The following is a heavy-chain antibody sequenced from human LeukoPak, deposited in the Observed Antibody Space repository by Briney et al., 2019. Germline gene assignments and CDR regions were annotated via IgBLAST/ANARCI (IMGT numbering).Heavy chain of an antibody. CDR3: ARHHDILTGYPLDY. Sequence: SETLSLTCTVAGGSISIYYWSWFRQPPEEVLEWVGYIYYTGSTKYSSSLKSRVPISVDTSKNQFSLKLNSVTAADPAVYYCARHHDILTGYPLDYWGQGTLVTVSS. CDR2: IYYTGST. J-gene: IGHJ4*02. D-gene: IGHD3-9*01. CDR1: GGSISIYY. V-gene: IGHV4-59*08.